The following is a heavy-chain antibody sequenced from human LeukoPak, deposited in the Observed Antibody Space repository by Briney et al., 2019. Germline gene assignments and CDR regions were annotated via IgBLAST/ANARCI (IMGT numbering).Heavy chain of an antibody. CDR2: IIPIFGTA. J-gene: IGHJ6*03. D-gene: IGHD7-27*01. CDR3: ARWQDRLGLMDV. CDR1: GFTFSSYA. Sequence: GRSLRLSCAASGFTFSSYAISWVRQAPGQGLEWMGGIIPIFGTANYAQKFQGRVTITADESTSTAYMELSSLRSEDTAVYYCARWQDRLGLMDVWGKGTTVTVSS. V-gene: IGHV1-69*01.